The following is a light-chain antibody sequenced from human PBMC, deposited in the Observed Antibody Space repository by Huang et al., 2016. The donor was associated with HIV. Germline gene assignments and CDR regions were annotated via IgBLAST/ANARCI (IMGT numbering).Light chain of an antibody. V-gene: IGKV3-15*01. CDR2: DAS. Sequence: EIVMTQSPATLSVSPGERATLSCRASQSVSGNFAWYQEKPGQAHRLLIYDASTRATGIPARFSGSGSGTEFTLTISSLQSEDFAVYYCQQYNNWPIFTFGPGTKVDIK. CDR3: QQYNNWPIFT. J-gene: IGKJ3*01. CDR1: QSVSGN.